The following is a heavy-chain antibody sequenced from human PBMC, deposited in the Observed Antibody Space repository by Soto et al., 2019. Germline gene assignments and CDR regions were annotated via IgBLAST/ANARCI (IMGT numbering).Heavy chain of an antibody. CDR3: ARRVYGSGSYYAFDI. V-gene: IGHV4-39*01. Sequence: SETLSLTCTVSGGSISSSSYYWGWIRQPPGKGLEWIGSIYYSGSTYYNPSLKSRVTISVDTSKNQFSLKLSSVTAADTAVYYCARRVYGSGSYYAFDIWGQGTMVTVSS. D-gene: IGHD3-10*01. CDR1: GGSISSSSYY. CDR2: IYYSGST. J-gene: IGHJ3*02.